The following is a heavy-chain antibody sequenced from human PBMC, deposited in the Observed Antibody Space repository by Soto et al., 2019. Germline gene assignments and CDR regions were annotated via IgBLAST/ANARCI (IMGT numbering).Heavy chain of an antibody. Sequence: QVQLVESGGGLVKPGGSLRLSCAASGFTFRDNYMTGIRQAPGKGLQWISYITSSGSYRHYADSVKGRFTISRDNANNSLYLQINNLRAEDTAVYYCAKNPNYYYYMDVWGKGTTVIVSS. CDR1: GFTFRDNY. V-gene: IGHV3-11*01. CDR2: ITSSGSYR. J-gene: IGHJ6*03. CDR3: AKNPNYYYYMDV.